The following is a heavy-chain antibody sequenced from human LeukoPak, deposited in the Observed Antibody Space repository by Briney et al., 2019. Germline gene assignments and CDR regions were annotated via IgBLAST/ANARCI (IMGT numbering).Heavy chain of an antibody. CDR3: AKKKTGSGDRCDY. CDR1: GFTFSHYG. V-gene: IGHV3-30*02. D-gene: IGHD2-21*02. Sequence: GGSLRLSCAASGFTFSHYGMHWVRQAPGKGLEWVAYIQYDGNRKNYADSVKGRFTISRDNPKSLLYVQMNMLTAEDTAVYFCAKKKTGSGDRCDYWGRGTLVTVSS. CDR2: IQYDGNRK. J-gene: IGHJ4*02.